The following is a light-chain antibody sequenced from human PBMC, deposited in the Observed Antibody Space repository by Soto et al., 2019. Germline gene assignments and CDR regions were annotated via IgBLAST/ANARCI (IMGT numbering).Light chain of an antibody. Sequence: EIVMAESPAILSVSPGDRATLGCRAGQSVSDNLAWYQHKPGQAPRLLISGASTGATGIPARFSGSGSGTEFTLTISSLQSEDCAIYYCQQYHTWPITFGGGTKVDI. CDR1: QSVSDN. CDR2: GAS. V-gene: IGKV3-15*01. CDR3: QQYHTWPIT. J-gene: IGKJ4*01.